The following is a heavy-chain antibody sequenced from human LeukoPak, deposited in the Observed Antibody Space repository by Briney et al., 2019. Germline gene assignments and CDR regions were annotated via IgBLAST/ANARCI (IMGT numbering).Heavy chain of an antibody. CDR2: INHSGST. CDR1: GGSFSGYY. CDR3: ARVGCSSSWYGWVSYYYYYYMDV. J-gene: IGHJ6*03. Sequence: SETLSLTCAVYGGSFSGYYWSWIRQPPGKGLEWIGEINHSGSTNYNPSLKSRVTISVDTSKNQFSLKLSSVTAADTAVYYCARVGCSSSWYGWVSYYYYYYMDVWGKGTTVTVSS. V-gene: IGHV4-34*01. D-gene: IGHD6-13*01.